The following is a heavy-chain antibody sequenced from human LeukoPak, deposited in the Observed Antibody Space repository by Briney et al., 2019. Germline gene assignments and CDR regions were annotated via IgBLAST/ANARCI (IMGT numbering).Heavy chain of an antibody. CDR2: MNPSSGNT. CDR1: GYTFTSYD. CDR3: ARSSSSWLDY. Sequence: GASVKVSRKASGYTFTSYDINWVRQATGQGLEWMGWMNPSSGNTGYAQKFQGRVTMTRNTSISTAYMELSSLRSEDTAVYYCARSSSSWLDYWGQGTLVTVSS. J-gene: IGHJ4*02. V-gene: IGHV1-8*01. D-gene: IGHD6-13*01.